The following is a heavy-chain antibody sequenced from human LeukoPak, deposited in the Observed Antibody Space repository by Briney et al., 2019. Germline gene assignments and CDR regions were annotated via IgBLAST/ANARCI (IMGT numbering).Heavy chain of an antibody. CDR3: ARAVTEQGGYYASATYYNLYDY. V-gene: IGHV3-7*01. CDR1: GFTFTNDF. J-gene: IGHJ4*02. CDR2: IKEDGAAK. D-gene: IGHD3-10*01. Sequence: TGGSLRLSCAASGFTFTNDFMTWVRQAPGKGLEWVANIKEDGAAKYYVDSVKGRFTISRDNAKNSLYLQMSSLRAEDTALYYCARAVTEQGGYYASATYYNLYDYCGQGTLVTVSS.